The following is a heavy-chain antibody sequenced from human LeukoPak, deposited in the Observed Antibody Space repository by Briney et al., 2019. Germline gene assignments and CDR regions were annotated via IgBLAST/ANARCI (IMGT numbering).Heavy chain of an antibody. CDR3: ARDVHSSGYYGNNY. Sequence: GGSLRLSCEVSGFTFSHYSMSLVRQAPEKGLEWVSSISSGSSYIYYGDSVRGRFTISRDNAKSLLFLQMNSLRAEDTAVYYCARDVHSSGYYGNNYWGQGTLVTVSS. CDR1: GFTFSHYS. J-gene: IGHJ4*02. CDR2: ISSGSSYI. D-gene: IGHD3-22*01. V-gene: IGHV3-21*06.